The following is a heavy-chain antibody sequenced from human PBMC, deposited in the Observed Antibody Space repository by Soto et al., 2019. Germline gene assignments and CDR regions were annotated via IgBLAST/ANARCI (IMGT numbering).Heavy chain of an antibody. CDR3: AREPGIAVAGTAKYYGMDV. CDR2: INPNSGGT. J-gene: IGHJ6*02. D-gene: IGHD6-19*01. CDR1: GYTFTGYY. V-gene: IGHV1-2*04. Sequence: ASVKVSCKASGYTFTGYYMHWVRQAPGQGLEWMGWINPNSGGTNYAQKFQGWVTMTRDTSISTAYMELSRLRSDDTAVYYCAREPGIAVAGTAKYYGMDVWGQGTTVTVSS.